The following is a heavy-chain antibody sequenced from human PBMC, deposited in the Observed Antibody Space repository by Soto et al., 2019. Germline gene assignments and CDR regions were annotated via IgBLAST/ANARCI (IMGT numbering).Heavy chain of an antibody. CDR1: GDTFSSYA. J-gene: IGHJ6*02. CDR3: ARLYYDFWSGAPLHGMDV. Sequence: ASVKVSCKASGDTFSSYAISWVRQAPGQGLEWMGGIIPIFGTANYAQKFQGRVTITADESTSTAYMELSSLRSEDTAVYYCARLYYDFWSGAPLHGMDVWGQGTTVTVSS. V-gene: IGHV1-69*13. CDR2: IIPIFGTA. D-gene: IGHD3-3*01.